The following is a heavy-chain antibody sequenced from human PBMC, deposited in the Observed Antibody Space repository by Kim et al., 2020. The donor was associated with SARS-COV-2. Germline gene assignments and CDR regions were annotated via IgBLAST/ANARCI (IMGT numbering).Heavy chain of an antibody. CDR3: AKDKFSIAAAGTGFDY. D-gene: IGHD6-13*01. V-gene: IGHV3-23*01. Sequence: VKGRFTIARDNSKNTLYLQMNSLRAEDTAVYYCAKDKFSIAAAGTGFDYWGQGTLVTVSS. J-gene: IGHJ4*02.